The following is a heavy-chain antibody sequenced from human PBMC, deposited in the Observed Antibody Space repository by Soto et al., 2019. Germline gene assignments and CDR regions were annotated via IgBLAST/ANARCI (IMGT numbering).Heavy chain of an antibody. Sequence: PSETLSLTCAVYGGSFSGYYWSWIRQPPGKGLEWIGEINHSGSTNYNPSLESRVTISVDTSKNQFSLKLSSVTAADTAVYYCASLETTVTNPYYYYGMDVWGQGTTVTVSS. CDR3: ASLETTVTNPYYYYGMDV. CDR2: INHSGST. D-gene: IGHD4-17*01. V-gene: IGHV4-34*01. CDR1: GGSFSGYY. J-gene: IGHJ6*02.